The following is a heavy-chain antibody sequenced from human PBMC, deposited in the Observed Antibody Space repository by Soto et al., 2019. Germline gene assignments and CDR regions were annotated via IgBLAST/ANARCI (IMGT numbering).Heavy chain of an antibody. CDR3: ASKPLRRDGYNYGMDY. D-gene: IGHD5-12*01. J-gene: IGHJ4*02. CDR1: GGTFSSYA. Sequence: QVQLVQSGAEVKKPGSSVKVSCKASGGTFSSYAISWVRQAPGQGLECMGGIIPIFGTAIYAQKFQGRVTITADESTSTAYMELSSLRSEDTAVYYCASKPLRRDGYNYGMDYWGQVTLVTVSS. V-gene: IGHV1-69*01. CDR2: IIPIFGTA.